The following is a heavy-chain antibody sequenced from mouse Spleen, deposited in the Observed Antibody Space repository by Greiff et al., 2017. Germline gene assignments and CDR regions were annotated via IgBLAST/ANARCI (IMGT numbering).Heavy chain of an antibody. CDR3: ARNEITTVKGPYYFDY. CDR1: GFSLTSYG. J-gene: IGHJ2*01. Sequence: VKLQESGPGLVQPSQSLSITCTVSGFSLTSYGVHWVRQSPGKGLEWLGVIWSGGSTDYNAAFISRLSISKDNSKSQVFFKMNSLQADDTAIYYCARNEITTVKGPYYFDYWGQGTTLTVSS. D-gene: IGHD1-1*01. V-gene: IGHV2-2*01. CDR2: IWSGGST.